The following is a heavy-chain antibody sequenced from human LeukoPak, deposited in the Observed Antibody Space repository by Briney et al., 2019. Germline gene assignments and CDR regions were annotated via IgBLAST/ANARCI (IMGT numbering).Heavy chain of an antibody. V-gene: IGHV3-30*18. Sequence: GGSLRLSCAASGFTFSSYGMHWVRQAPGKGLEWVAVISYDGSNKYYADSVKGRFTISRDNSKNTLYLQMNSLRAEDTAVYYVAKVGPRWLAFTMEVWAQGTPSPSP. CDR2: ISYDGSNK. CDR1: GFTFSSYG. CDR3: AKVGPRWLAFTMEV. D-gene: IGHD4-23*01. J-gene: IGHJ6*02.